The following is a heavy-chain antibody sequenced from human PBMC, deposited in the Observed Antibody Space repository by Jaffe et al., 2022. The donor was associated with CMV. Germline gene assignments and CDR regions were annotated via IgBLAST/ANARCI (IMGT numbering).Heavy chain of an antibody. J-gene: IGHJ4*02. D-gene: IGHD2-8*01. Sequence: QVQLQESGPGLVKPSETLSLTCTVSGGSISSYYWSWIRQPPGKGLEWIGYIYYSGSTNYNPSLKSRVTISVDTSKNQFSLKLSSVTAADTAVYYCARLMVEFEKTIIATLDYWGQGTLVTVSS. CDR3: ARLMVEFEKTIIATLDY. CDR1: GGSISSYY. CDR2: IYYSGST. V-gene: IGHV4-59*08.